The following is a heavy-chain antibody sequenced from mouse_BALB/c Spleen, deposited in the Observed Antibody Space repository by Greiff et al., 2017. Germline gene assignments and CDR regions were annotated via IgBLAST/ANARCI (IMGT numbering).Heavy chain of an antibody. J-gene: IGHJ3*01. D-gene: IGHD1-2*01. CDR2: ISNGGGST. CDR1: GFTFSSYT. V-gene: IGHV5-12-2*01. CDR3: ARQGYYGYVLAY. Sequence: EVKLVESGGGLVQPGGSLKLSCAASGFTFSSYTMSWVRQTPEKRLEWVAYISNGGGSTYYPDTVKGRFTISRDNAKNTLYLQMSSLKSEDTAMYYCARQGYYGYVLAYWGQGTLVTVSA.